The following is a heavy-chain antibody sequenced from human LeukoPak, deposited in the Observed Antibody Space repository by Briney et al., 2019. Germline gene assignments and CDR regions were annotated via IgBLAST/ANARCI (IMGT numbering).Heavy chain of an antibody. D-gene: IGHD2-2*02. J-gene: IGHJ5*02. CDR1: GGSISSSSYY. V-gene: IGHV4-39*01. CDR3: ASQFSYCSSTSCYSP. Sequence: SETLSLTCTVSGGSISSSSYYWGWIRQPPGKGLEWIGSIYYSGSTYYNPSLKSRVTISVDTSKNQFFLKLSSVTAADTAVYYCASQFSYCSSTSCYSPWGQGTLVTVSS. CDR2: IYYSGST.